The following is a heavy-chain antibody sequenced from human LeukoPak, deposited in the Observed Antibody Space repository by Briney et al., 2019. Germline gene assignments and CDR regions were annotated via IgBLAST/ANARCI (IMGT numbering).Heavy chain of an antibody. D-gene: IGHD5-12*01. V-gene: IGHV3-11*04. CDR2: ISNRGSTI. J-gene: IGHJ4*02. CDR3: ARDRSAFSGYDFFDY. CDR1: EFTFSDYY. Sequence: PGGSLRLSCAASEFTFSDYYMSWIRQAPGKGLEWVSYISNRGSTIYYADSVKGRFTISRDNAKNLLYLQMNSLRAEDTALYYCARDRSAFSGYDFFDYWGQGTLVTVSS.